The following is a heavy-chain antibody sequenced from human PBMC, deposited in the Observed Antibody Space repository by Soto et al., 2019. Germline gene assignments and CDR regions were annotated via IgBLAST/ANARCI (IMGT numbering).Heavy chain of an antibody. CDR3: TRGYYGSGFYYGMDV. D-gene: IGHD3-10*01. Sequence: GGSLRLSCAASGFTFSGSAMHWVRQASGKGLEWVGRIRSKANSYATAYAASVKGRFTISRDDSKKTAYLQMNSLKTEDTAVYYCTRGYYGSGFYYGMDVWGQGTTVTVSS. V-gene: IGHV3-73*01. CDR2: IRSKANSYAT. CDR1: GFTFSGSA. J-gene: IGHJ6*02.